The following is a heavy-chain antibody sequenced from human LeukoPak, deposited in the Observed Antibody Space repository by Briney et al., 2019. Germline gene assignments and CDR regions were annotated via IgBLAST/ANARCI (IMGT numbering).Heavy chain of an antibody. CDR1: GGSISSYY. D-gene: IGHD1-26*01. J-gene: IGHJ6*02. CDR2: IYYSGST. V-gene: IGHV4-59*01. Sequence: PSETLSLTCTVSGGSISSYYWSWIRQPPGKGLEWIGYIYYSGSTNYNPSLKSRATISVDTSKNQFSLKLSSVTAADTAAYYCARDQSGSYHYYYGMDVWGQGTTVTVSS. CDR3: ARDQSGSYHYYYGMDV.